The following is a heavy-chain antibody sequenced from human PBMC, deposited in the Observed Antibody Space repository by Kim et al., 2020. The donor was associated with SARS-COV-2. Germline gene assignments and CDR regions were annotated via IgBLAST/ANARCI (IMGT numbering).Heavy chain of an antibody. CDR1: GGSISSSSYY. Sequence: SETLSLTCTVSGGSISSSSYYWGWIRQPPGKGLEWIGSIYYSGSTYYNPSLKSRVTISVDTSKNQFSLKLSSVTAADTAVYYCARHDCSSTSCYWGLRYYYGMDVWGQGTTVTVSS. CDR2: IYYSGST. D-gene: IGHD2-2*01. V-gene: IGHV4-39*01. CDR3: ARHDCSSTSCYWGLRYYYGMDV. J-gene: IGHJ6*02.